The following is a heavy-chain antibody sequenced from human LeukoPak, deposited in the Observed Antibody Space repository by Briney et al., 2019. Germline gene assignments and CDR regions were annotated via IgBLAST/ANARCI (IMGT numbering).Heavy chain of an antibody. J-gene: IGHJ6*02. CDR2: IKQDGSEE. Sequence: GGSLRLSCAASGFTFSSYWMSWVRQAPGKGLQWVANIKQDGSEEVYVDSVKGRFTVSRDNAKNSLFLQMNTLRAEDTAVYYCARDPYSSTWSYGMDVWGQGTTVTVSS. D-gene: IGHD6-6*01. CDR1: GFTFSSYW. CDR3: ARDPYSSTWSYGMDV. V-gene: IGHV3-7*05.